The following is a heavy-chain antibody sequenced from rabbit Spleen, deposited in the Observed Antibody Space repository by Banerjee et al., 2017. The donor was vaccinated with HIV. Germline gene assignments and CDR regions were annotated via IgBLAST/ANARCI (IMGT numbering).Heavy chain of an antibody. D-gene: IGHD8-1*01. CDR1: GFSFTYSDY. J-gene: IGHJ6*01. CDR3: ARDSGTSFSSYVMDL. V-gene: IGHV1S40*01. Sequence: QSLEESGGDLVKPGASLTLTCTASGFSFTYSDYMCWVRQPPGKGPEWIACIGAGITYTTYYATWAKGRFTISKTSSTTVTLQMTSLTAADTATYFCARDSGTSFSSYVMDLWGPGTLVTVS. CDR2: IGAGITYTT.